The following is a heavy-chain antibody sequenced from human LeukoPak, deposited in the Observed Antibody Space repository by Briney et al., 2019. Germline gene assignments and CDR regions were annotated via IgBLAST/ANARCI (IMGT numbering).Heavy chain of an antibody. J-gene: IGHJ4*02. CDR1: GFTFSSYG. D-gene: IGHD2-2*01. CDR3: VRDPHIVVVPAARVYYFDY. Sequence: GRSLRLSCAASGFTFSSYGMNWVRQAPGKGLEWVSSISSRSSYYIYYADSVKGRFTISRDNAKSSLYLQMDSLRAEDTAVYYCVRDPHIVVVPAARVYYFDYWGQGTLVTVSS. V-gene: IGHV3-21*01. CDR2: ISSRSSYYI.